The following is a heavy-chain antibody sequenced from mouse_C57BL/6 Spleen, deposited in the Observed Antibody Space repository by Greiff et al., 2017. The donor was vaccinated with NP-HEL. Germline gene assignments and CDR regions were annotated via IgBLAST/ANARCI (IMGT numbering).Heavy chain of an antibody. Sequence: EVMLVESGGDLVKPGGSLKLSCAASGFTFSSYGMSWVRQTPDKRLEWVATISSGGSYTYYPDSVKGRFTISRDNAKNTLYLQMSSLKSEDTAMYYCARQLNGNYGSDYWGQGTTLTVSS. J-gene: IGHJ2*01. D-gene: IGHD2-1*01. CDR2: ISSGGSYT. CDR3: ARQLNGNYGSDY. V-gene: IGHV5-6*02. CDR1: GFTFSSYG.